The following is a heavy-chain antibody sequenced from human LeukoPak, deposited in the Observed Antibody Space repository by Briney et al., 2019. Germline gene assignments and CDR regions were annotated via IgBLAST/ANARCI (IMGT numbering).Heavy chain of an antibody. CDR3: ARGLALGVVVTAWNY. CDR1: GYTLTSYA. Sequence: ASVKVSCTASGYTLTSYAMHWVRQAPGQRLEWMGWINAGNGNTKYSQKFQGRVTITRDTSASTAYMELSSLRSEDTAVYYCARGLALGVVVTAWNYWGQGTLVTVSS. J-gene: IGHJ4*02. V-gene: IGHV1-3*01. D-gene: IGHD2-15*01. CDR2: INAGNGNT.